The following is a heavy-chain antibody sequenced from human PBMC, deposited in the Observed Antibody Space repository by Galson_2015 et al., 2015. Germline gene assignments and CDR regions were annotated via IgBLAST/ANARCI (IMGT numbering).Heavy chain of an antibody. J-gene: IGHJ5*02. CDR1: GGTFNTFT. CDR3: ARGHFTIYHKENWFDP. CDR2: IIPISGTA. D-gene: IGHD5-24*01. V-gene: IGHV1-69*13. Sequence: SVKVSCKASGGTFNTFTINWVRQAPGRGLEWMGGIIPISGTANSAQNFQDRDTITADESTSTAYMQLSSLRSEEPALYFCARGHFTIYHKENWFDPCGQATLVIGSS.